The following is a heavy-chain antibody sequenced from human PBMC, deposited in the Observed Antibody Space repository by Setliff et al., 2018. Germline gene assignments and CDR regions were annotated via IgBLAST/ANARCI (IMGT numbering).Heavy chain of an antibody. CDR1: GFTFSGYS. J-gene: IGHJ6*03. Sequence: PGGSLRLSCAASGFTFSGYSMNWVRQAPGKGLEWVSAISGSGGSTYYADSVKGRLTISRDNSKNTLYLQMNSLRAEDTAVYYCAKAYGDSHYYYYYYMDVWGKGTTVTVSS. V-gene: IGHV3-23*01. D-gene: IGHD4-17*01. CDR3: AKAYGDSHYYYYYYMDV. CDR2: ISGSGGST.